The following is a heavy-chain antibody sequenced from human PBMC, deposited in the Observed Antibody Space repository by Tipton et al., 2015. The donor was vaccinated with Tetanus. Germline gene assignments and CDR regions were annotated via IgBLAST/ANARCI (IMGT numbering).Heavy chain of an antibody. CDR2: IYYNGNT. CDR3: ARAHYDFWSSDSYYYGMDV. D-gene: IGHD3-3*01. J-gene: IGHJ6*02. Sequence: PGLVKPSETLSLTCTVSGGSISSGTFYWDWIRQPPGKGLEWIGNIYYNGNTLQNPSLKSRVTMSLDKSKNQFSLKLRSVTAADAAVYYCARAHYDFWSSDSYYYGMDVWGQGTTVTVSS. CDR1: GGSISSGTFY. V-gene: IGHV4-39*01.